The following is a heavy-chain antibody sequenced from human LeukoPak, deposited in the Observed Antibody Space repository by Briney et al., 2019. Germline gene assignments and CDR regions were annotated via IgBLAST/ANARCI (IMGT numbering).Heavy chain of an antibody. CDR1: GFTFSRYW. Sequence: GGSLRLSCAVSGFTFSRYWMSWVRQAPGKGLQWVANIKHDGSVKYYVDSVKGRFTISRDNAKNSLYLQMNSLRAEDTAVYFCARDESYSSDYWGQGTLVTVSS. CDR3: ARDESYSSDY. V-gene: IGHV3-7*05. CDR2: IKHDGSVK. J-gene: IGHJ4*02. D-gene: IGHD6-13*01.